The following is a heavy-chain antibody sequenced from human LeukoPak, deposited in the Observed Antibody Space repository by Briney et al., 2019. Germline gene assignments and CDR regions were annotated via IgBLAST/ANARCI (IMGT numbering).Heavy chain of an antibody. Sequence: SETLSLTCAVSGYSISSGYYWSWIRQPPGKGLEGIGYLYYSGRTNYNPSLKSRVTISVDTSKNQFSLKLSSVTAADTAVYYCARAPYYYDSSGYLDYWGQGTLVTVSS. CDR1: GYSISSGYY. CDR3: ARAPYYYDSSGYLDY. V-gene: IGHV4-61*01. J-gene: IGHJ4*02. D-gene: IGHD3-22*01. CDR2: LYYSGRT.